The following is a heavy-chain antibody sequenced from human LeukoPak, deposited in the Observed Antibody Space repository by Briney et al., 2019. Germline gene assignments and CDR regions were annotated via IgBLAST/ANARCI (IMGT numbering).Heavy chain of an antibody. CDR2: ITSTGSYI. V-gene: IGHV3-21*01. CDR1: GLTFSGYT. D-gene: IGHD1-7*01. Sequence: GGSLRLSCAASGLTFSGYTMNWVRQAPGKGLEWVSSITSTGSYIYYADSVKGRFTISRDDAKDSLYLQMNGLRAEDTAVYYCARNWNYGDYWGQGTLVTVSS. J-gene: IGHJ4*02. CDR3: ARNWNYGDY.